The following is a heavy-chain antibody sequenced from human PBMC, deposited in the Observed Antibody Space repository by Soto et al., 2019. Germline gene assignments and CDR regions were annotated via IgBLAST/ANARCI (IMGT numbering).Heavy chain of an antibody. D-gene: IGHD2-2*01. CDR2: IWYDGSNK. Sequence: QVQLVESGGGVVQPGRSLRLSCAASGFTFSSYGMHWVRQAPGKGLEWVAVIWYDGSNKYYADSVKGRFTISRDNYKSTRYLQMNSLRAEDTAVYYCAREDCSRTGCYAYDAFDIWGQGTMVTVSS. V-gene: IGHV3-33*01. CDR3: AREDCSRTGCYAYDAFDI. J-gene: IGHJ3*02. CDR1: GFTFSSYG.